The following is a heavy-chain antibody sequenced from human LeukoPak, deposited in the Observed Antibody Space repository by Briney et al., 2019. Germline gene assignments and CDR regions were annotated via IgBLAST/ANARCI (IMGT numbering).Heavy chain of an antibody. CDR2: IYYSGST. J-gene: IGHJ4*02. CDR1: GGSISSSSYY. V-gene: IGHV4-39*02. CDR3: ARDPWGLAPYSFDY. D-gene: IGHD2-21*01. Sequence: SETLSLTCTVSGGSISSSSYYWGWIRQPPGKGLEWIGSIYYSGSTYYNPSLESRVTISVDTSKNQFSLKLSSVTAADAAVYFCARDPWGLAPYSFDYWGQGTLVTVSS.